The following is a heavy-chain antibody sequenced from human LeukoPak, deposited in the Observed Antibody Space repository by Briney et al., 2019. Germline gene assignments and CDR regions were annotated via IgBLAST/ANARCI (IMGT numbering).Heavy chain of an antibody. V-gene: IGHV3-23*01. J-gene: IGHJ5*02. Sequence: GGSLRLSCAASGFTFNSYAMTWVRQAPGKGLEWVSAISGGGVNTYYADSVKGRFTISRDNSKNMLYLQMNSLRAEDTAVYYCAKTLGYSGYFSPWGQGALVTVSS. CDR2: ISGGGVNT. CDR3: AKTLGYSGYFSP. CDR1: GFTFNSYA. D-gene: IGHD3-22*01.